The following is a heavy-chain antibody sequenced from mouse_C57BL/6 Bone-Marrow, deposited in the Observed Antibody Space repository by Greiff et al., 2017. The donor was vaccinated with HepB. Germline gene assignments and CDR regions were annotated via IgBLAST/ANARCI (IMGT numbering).Heavy chain of an antibody. CDR2: IYPGDGDT. V-gene: IGHV1-82*01. J-gene: IGHJ1*03. D-gene: IGHD1-1*01. Sequence: QVQLQQSGPELVKPGASVKISCKASGYAFSSSWMNWVKQRPGKGLEWIGRIYPGDGDTNYNGKFKGKATLTADKSSSTAYMQLSSLTSEDSAVYACARFPYYGSSDEHWYFDGWGTGTTVTVSS. CDR3: ARFPYYGSSDEHWYFDG. CDR1: GYAFSSSW.